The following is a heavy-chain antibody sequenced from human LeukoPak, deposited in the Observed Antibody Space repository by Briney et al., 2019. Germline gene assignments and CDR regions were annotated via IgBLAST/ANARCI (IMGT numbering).Heavy chain of an antibody. J-gene: IGHJ4*02. CDR3: ARDSLDYGVDY. CDR1: GGSISSGDYY. D-gene: IGHD4-17*01. V-gene: IGHV4-30-4*01. CDR2: IYYSGST. Sequence: SQTLSLTCTVSGGSISSGDYYWSWIRQPPGKGLEWIGYIYYSGSTYYNPSLMSRVTISVDTSKNQFSLKLSSVTAADTAVYYCARDSLDYGVDYWGQGTLVTVSS.